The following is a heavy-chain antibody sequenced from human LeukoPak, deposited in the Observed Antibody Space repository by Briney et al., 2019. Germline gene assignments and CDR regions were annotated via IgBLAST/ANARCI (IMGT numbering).Heavy chain of an antibody. CDR2: INYNSGAT. Sequence: GASVKVPFKGSGYTFSGYYMHWVRQAPGQGLEWMGWINYNSGATNYAQALQGRVTMTRDTSITIFYMELSSLRSDDTAVYYCARALRYDDSSGYYAYWGQGTLVTVSS. CDR1: GYTFSGYY. CDR3: ARALRYDDSSGYYAY. J-gene: IGHJ4*02. D-gene: IGHD3-22*01. V-gene: IGHV1-2*02.